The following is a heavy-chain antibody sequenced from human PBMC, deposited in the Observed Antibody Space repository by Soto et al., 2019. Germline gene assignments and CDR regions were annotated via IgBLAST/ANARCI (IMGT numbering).Heavy chain of an antibody. D-gene: IGHD3-16*02. V-gene: IGHV5-51*01. J-gene: IGHJ5*02. CDR3: ARGPSIVTARGARVWNWFDP. Sequence: PGESLKISCKGSGYSFTSYWIGWVRQTPGKGLEWMGIIYPGDSDTRYSPSFQGQVTISADKSISTAYLQWSSLKASDTAMYYCARGPSIVTARGARVWNWFDPWGQGTLVTVSS. CDR2: IYPGDSDT. CDR1: GYSFTSYW.